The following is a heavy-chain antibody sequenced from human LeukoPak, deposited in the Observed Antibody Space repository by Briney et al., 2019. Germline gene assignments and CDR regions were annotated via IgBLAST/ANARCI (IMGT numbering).Heavy chain of an antibody. CDR2: NGTSGDT. D-gene: IGHD3-22*01. CDR1: GLTYSTSP. Sequence: GGTLRLSCGASGLTYSTSPKDGASVARGNRLECVTTNGTSGDTYYADAVKGRFTISRDNSKSTLSLQMANLRVEDTAVYYCATKTPGNYPYGYWGQGTLVNVS. V-gene: IGHV3-23*01. CDR3: ATKTPGNYPYGY. J-gene: IGHJ4*02.